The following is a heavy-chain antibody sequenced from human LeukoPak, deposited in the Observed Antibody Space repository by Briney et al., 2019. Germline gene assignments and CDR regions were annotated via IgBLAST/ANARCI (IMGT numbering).Heavy chain of an antibody. D-gene: IGHD3-22*01. CDR2: IYSGGST. V-gene: IGHV3-53*01. CDR1: GFTVSSNY. CDR3: ARGVGITMIVVPHGAFDI. J-gene: IGHJ3*02. Sequence: PGGSLRLPCAASGFTVSSNYMSWVRQAPGKGLEWVSVIYSGGSTYYADSVKGRFTISRDNSKSTLYLQMNSLRAEDTAVYYCARGVGITMIVVPHGAFDIWGQGTMVTVSS.